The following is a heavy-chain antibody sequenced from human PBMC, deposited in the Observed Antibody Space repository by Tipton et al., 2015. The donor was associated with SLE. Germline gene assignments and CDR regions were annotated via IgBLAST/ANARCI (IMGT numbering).Heavy chain of an antibody. CDR3: ARVGSYGGNSGGSYYFDY. V-gene: IGHV3-30*04. CDR2: ISYDGNNK. J-gene: IGHJ4*02. D-gene: IGHD4-23*01. Sequence: SLRLSCAASGFTFSNYAMHWVRQAPGKGLDWVAVISYDGNNKYYADSVKGRFTISRDNSKNTLYLQLNSLRAEDAAVYYCARVGSYGGNSGGSYYFDYWGQGTLVTVSS. CDR1: GFTFSNYA.